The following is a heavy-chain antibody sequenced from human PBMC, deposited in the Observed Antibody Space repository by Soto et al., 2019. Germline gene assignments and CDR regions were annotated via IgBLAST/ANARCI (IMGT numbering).Heavy chain of an antibody. Sequence: QVQLVESGGGLVEPGGALRLSCGASGFTFRDHNMNWIRQAPGKGLEWVSHISSSGDYTNYADSVKGRFTISRDNAKESLSLQMKTLRAEDTAVYYCAREGGDDSGGSSYHFGMDVWGQGTTVTVTS. CDR1: GFTFRDHN. D-gene: IGHD3-22*01. CDR3: AREGGDDSGGSSYHFGMDV. CDR2: ISSSGDYT. J-gene: IGHJ6*02. V-gene: IGHV3-11*06.